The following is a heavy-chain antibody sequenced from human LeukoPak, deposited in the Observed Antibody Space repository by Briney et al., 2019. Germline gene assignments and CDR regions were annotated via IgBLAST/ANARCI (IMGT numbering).Heavy chain of an antibody. CDR3: ARDGYSSSWSYYGMDV. CDR1: GDSVSGNSAA. D-gene: IGHD6-13*01. Sequence: SQTLSLTCAISGDSVSGNSAAWNWIRQSPSRGLEWLGRTYYRSKWYNDYAVSVKSRITINPDTSKNQFSLQLNSVTPEDTAVYYCARDGYSSSWSYYGMDVWGQGTTVTVSS. V-gene: IGHV6-1*01. J-gene: IGHJ6*02. CDR2: TYYRSKWYN.